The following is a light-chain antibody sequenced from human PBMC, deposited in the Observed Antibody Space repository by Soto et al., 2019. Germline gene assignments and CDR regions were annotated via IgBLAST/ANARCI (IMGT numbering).Light chain of an antibody. J-gene: IGKJ5*01. CDR2: AAS. V-gene: IGKV1-8*01. CDR3: IQDYNYPLT. CDR1: QGISSY. Sequence: AIRMTQSPSSLSASTGDRVTITCRASQGISSYLAWYQQKPGKAPKLLIYAASTLQSGVPSRFSGSGSGTDFTLTISSLQPEDFATYYCIQDYNYPLTFGGGTRLEI.